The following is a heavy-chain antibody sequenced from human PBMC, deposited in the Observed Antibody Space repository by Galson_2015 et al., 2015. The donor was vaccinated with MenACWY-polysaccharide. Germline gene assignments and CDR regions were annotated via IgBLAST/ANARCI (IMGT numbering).Heavy chain of an antibody. CDR3: AKDPWGLPVEDY. CDR1: GFTFSSYC. V-gene: IGHV3-23*01. J-gene: IGHJ4*02. D-gene: IGHD3-16*01. CDR2: ISGGGLST. Sequence: SLRLSCAASGFTFSSYCMSWVRQAPGKGLEWVSNISGGGLSTYYTDSVKGRFTISRDKTKNSLYLQMNTLGAEDTAVYYCAKDPWGLPVEDYWGQGTLVTVSS.